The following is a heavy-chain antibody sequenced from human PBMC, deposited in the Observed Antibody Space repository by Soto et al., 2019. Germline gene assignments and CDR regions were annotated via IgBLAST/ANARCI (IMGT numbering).Heavy chain of an antibody. CDR3: ATVRPGYYDFWSGYYGYYYGMDV. Sequence: GGSLRLSCAASGFTFSSYSMNWVRQAPGKGLEWVSSISSSSSYIYYADSVKGRFTISRDNAKNSLYLQMDSLRAEDTAVYYCATVRPGYYDFWSGYYGYYYGMDVWGQGTTVTVSS. D-gene: IGHD3-3*01. CDR2: ISSSSSYI. CDR1: GFTFSSYS. V-gene: IGHV3-21*01. J-gene: IGHJ6*02.